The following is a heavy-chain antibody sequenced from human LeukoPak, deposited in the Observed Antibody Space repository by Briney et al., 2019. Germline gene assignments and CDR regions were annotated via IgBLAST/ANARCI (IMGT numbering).Heavy chain of an antibody. CDR1: GFTFSSYG. D-gene: IGHD3-22*01. Sequence: PGGSLRLSCAASGFTFSSYGMHWVRQAPGKGLEWVAFIRYDGSNKYYADSVKGRFTISRDNSKNTLYLQMNSLRTEDTAVYYCAKDPYYDSSGYYYFDYWGQGTLVTVSS. CDR3: AKDPYYDSSGYYYFDY. J-gene: IGHJ4*02. V-gene: IGHV3-30*02. CDR2: IRYDGSNK.